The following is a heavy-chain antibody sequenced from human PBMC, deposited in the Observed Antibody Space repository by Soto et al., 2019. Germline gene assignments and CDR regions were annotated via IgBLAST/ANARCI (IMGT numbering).Heavy chain of an antibody. CDR2: IYYSGST. D-gene: IGHD2-15*01. V-gene: IGHV4-59*01. CDR1: GGSISGYY. CDR3: AAAPRY. J-gene: IGHJ4*02. Sequence: QLRLQESGPGLLKPSETLSLPCSVSGGSISGYYWSWIRQTPEKGLEWIGYIYYSGSTNYNPSLKSRVTMLIDMSKNQFSLKLTSVSAADTAVYYCAAAPRYWGQGILVTVSS.